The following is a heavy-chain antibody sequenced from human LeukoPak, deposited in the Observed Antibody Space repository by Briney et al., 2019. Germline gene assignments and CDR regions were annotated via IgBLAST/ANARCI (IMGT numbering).Heavy chain of an antibody. CDR3: ARGHTAVTRHFDF. D-gene: IGHD4-17*01. CDR1: GFTFSNYN. Sequence: GGSLRLSCAASGFTFSNYNMNWVRQAPGKGLEGVSSISSSSSYIYYADSVKGRFTISRDNAKNSLYLQMDSLRAEDTAVYYCARGHTAVTRHFDFWGKGTLVTVSS. V-gene: IGHV3-21*01. CDR2: ISSSSSYI. J-gene: IGHJ4*02.